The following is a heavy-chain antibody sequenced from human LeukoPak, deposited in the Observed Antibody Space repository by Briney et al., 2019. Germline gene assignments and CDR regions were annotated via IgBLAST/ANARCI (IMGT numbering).Heavy chain of an antibody. CDR2: ISWNSGSI. D-gene: IGHD3-9*01. CDR1: GFTFSSYA. CDR3: AKGGGVYYDILTGYVDY. J-gene: IGHJ4*02. Sequence: QTGGSLRLSCAASGFTFSSYAMHWVRHAPGKGLEWVSGISWNSGSIGYADSVKGRFTISRDNAKNSLYLQMNSLRAEDTALYYCAKGGGVYYDILTGYVDYWGQGTLVTVSS. V-gene: IGHV3-9*01.